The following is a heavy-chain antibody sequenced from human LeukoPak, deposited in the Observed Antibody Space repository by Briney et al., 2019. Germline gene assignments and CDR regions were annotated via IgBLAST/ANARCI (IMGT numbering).Heavy chain of an antibody. CDR2: TSAYNGNT. CDR1: GYTFTSYG. D-gene: IGHD5-18*01. CDR3: AREAAGDSHGYSRTDY. Sequence: ASVKVSCKASGYTFTSYGITWVRQAPGQGLEWMGWTSAYNGNTNYAQNLQGRVTMTTDTSTSTAYMELRSLRSDDTAVYYCAREAAGDSHGYSRTDYWGQGTLVSVSS. V-gene: IGHV1-18*01. J-gene: IGHJ4*02.